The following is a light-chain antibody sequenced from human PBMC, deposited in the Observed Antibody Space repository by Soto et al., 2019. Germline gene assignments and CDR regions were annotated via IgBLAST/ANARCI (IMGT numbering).Light chain of an antibody. V-gene: IGKV1-12*01. Sequence: DIQMTQSPSSVSASVGDRVTITCRASQGISSWLAWYQQKPGKAPKLLIYAASSLQSGVPSRFSGSGSGTEFILTISSLQPDDFATYYCQLYNTYSGTFGQGTKVDIK. CDR1: QGISSW. CDR3: QLYNTYSGT. CDR2: AAS. J-gene: IGKJ1*01.